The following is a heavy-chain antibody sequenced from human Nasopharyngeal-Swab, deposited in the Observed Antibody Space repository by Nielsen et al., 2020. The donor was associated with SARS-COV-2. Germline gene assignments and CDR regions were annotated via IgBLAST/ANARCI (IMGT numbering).Heavy chain of an antibody. CDR2: IYYSGST. Sequence: LRLSCTVSGGSISSGGYYWSWIRQHPGKGLEWIGYIYYSGSTYYNPSLKSRVTISVDTSKNQFSLKLSSVTAADTAVYYCARELANYYDSSGYYYLNYYYGMDVWGQGTTVTVSS. J-gene: IGHJ6*02. D-gene: IGHD3-22*01. CDR3: ARELANYYDSSGYYYLNYYYGMDV. CDR1: GGSISSGGYY. V-gene: IGHV4-31*03.